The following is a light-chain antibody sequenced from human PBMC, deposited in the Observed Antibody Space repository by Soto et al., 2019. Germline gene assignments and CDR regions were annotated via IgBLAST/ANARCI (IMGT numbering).Light chain of an antibody. J-gene: IGKJ1*01. Sequence: RVTRSQTSLSASVGDRVTITCRASQSISSYLNWYQQKPGKAPKLLIYAASSLQSGVPSRFSGSGSGTDFTLSMICLLLQNCATDYCRPRFSSWACGRGAKVDIK. V-gene: IGKV1-39*01. CDR3: RPRFSSWA. CDR1: QSISSY. CDR2: AAS.